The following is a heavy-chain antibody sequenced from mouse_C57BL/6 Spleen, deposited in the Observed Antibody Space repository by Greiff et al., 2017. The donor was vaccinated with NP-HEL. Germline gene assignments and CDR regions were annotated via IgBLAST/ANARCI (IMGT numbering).Heavy chain of an antibody. CDR3: ARSGDYVGWFAV. D-gene: IGHD2-13*01. Sequence: QVQLQQPGAELVKPGASVKLSCKASGYTFTSYWMHWVKQRPGQGLEWIGMIHPNSGSTNYNEKFKSKATLTADKSSSTAYMQLSSLTSEDSAVYYCARSGDYVGWFAVWGTGTPVTVSS. CDR1: GYTFTSYW. J-gene: IGHJ1*03. V-gene: IGHV1-64*01. CDR2: IHPNSGST.